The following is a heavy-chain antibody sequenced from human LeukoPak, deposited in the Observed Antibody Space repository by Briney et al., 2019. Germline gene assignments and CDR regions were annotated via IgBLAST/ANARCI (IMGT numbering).Heavy chain of an antibody. V-gene: IGHV3-30-3*01. Sequence: GGSLRLSCAASGFTFSSYAMHWVRQAPGKGLEWVAVISYDGSNKYYADSVKGRFTISRDNSKNTLYLQMNSLRAEDTAVYYCARDQGIVGATTSEQGASDIWGQGTMVTVSS. J-gene: IGHJ3*02. CDR2: ISYDGSNK. CDR3: ARDQGIVGATTSEQGASDI. CDR1: GFTFSSYA. D-gene: IGHD1-26*01.